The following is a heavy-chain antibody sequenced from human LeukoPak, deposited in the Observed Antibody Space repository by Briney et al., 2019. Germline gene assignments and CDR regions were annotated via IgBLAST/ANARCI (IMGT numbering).Heavy chain of an antibody. D-gene: IGHD5-18*01. CDR1: GFTFISYW. J-gene: IGHJ4*02. CDR2: IKQDGSEK. CDR3: ARVGNGYSYGS. V-gene: IGHV3-7*01. Sequence: GGSLRLSFAASGFTFISYWMSWVRQAPRKGLELVANIKQDGSEKYYVDSVKGRFTISRDNAKNSLYLQMNSLRAEDTAVYYCARVGNGYSYGSWGEGTLVTVS.